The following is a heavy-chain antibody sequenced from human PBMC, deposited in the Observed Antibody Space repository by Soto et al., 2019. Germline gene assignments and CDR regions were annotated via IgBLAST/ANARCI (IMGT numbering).Heavy chain of an antibody. CDR2: IYYGGTT. CDR1: VKPMAVGYY. CDR3: ARGWYYFDF. J-gene: IGHJ4*02. Sequence: PDTRSLNGDVSVKPMAVGYYLVWIRQSPGKGLEWIGSIYYGGTTYYNPSLRSRLAISIDTSKNQFSLRLSSVTAADTALYYCARGWYYFDFWGQGTLVTVSS. V-gene: IGHV4-38-2*01. D-gene: IGHD2-15*01.